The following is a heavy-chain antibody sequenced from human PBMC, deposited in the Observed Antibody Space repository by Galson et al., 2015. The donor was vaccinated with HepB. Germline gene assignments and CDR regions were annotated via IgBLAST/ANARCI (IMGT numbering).Heavy chain of an antibody. CDR3: ARSFTSVGGYDRWFDS. CDR1: GYTFNSYG. CDR2: ITPYNGNA. V-gene: IGHV1-18*01. J-gene: IGHJ5*01. D-gene: IGHD5-12*01. Sequence: QSGAEVKKPGASVKVSCKSSGYTFNSYGISWVRQAPGQGLEWMGWITPYNGNANYAQKLQGRVTMTTDTSTTTAHMELRSLRSDDTAVYYCARSFTSVGGYDRWFDSWGQGTLVTVSS.